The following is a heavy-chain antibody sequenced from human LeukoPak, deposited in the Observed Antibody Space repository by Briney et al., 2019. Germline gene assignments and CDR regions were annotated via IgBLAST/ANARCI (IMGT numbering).Heavy chain of an antibody. CDR2: IYHSGST. D-gene: IGHD6-13*01. Sequence: SGTLSLTCAVSGGSISSSNWGSWVRQPPGEGLGWIGEIYHSGSTNYNPSLESRVTISVDKSKHQFSLKLSSVTAADTAVYYCASISSSWYSDYWGQGTLVTVSS. CDR1: GGSISSSNW. V-gene: IGHV4-4*02. CDR3: ASISSSWYSDY. J-gene: IGHJ4*02.